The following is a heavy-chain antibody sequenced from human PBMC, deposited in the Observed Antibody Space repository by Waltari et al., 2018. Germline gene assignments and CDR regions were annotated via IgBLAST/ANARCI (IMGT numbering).Heavy chain of an antibody. D-gene: IGHD3-22*01. CDR2: IYYSGST. Sequence: QVQLQESGPGLVKPSETLSLTCTVSGGSISSYYWSWIRQPPGKGLEWIGYIYYSGSTNYNPSLKRRVTISVDTSKNQFSLKLSSVTAADTAVYYCARGHLPRQRNYYDSSGHVGFDYWGQGTLVTVSS. J-gene: IGHJ4*02. CDR1: GGSISSYY. V-gene: IGHV4-59*01. CDR3: ARGHLPRQRNYYDSSGHVGFDY.